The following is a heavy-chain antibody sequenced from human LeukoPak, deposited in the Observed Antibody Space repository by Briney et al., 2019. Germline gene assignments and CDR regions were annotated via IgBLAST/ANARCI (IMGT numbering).Heavy chain of an antibody. CDR1: GYTFTSYG. D-gene: IGHD3-3*01. Sequence: ASVKVSCKASGYTFTSYGISWVRQAPGQGLEWMGWNSAYNGNTNYAQELQGRVTMTTDTSTSTAYMELRSLRSDDTAVYYCARGISGYDFWSGYYSWSMDVWGQGTTVTVSS. J-gene: IGHJ6*02. CDR2: NSAYNGNT. V-gene: IGHV1-18*01. CDR3: ARGISGYDFWSGYYSWSMDV.